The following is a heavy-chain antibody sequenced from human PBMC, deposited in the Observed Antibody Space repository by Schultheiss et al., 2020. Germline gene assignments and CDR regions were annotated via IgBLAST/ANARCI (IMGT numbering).Heavy chain of an antibody. CDR3: ARTGDLFDAFDI. J-gene: IGHJ3*02. V-gene: IGHV4-30-4*01. Sequence: SQTLSLTCTVSGGSISSGDYYWSWIRQPPGKGLEWIGYIYYSGSTNYNPSLKSRVTISVDTSKNQFSLKLSSVTAADTAVYYCARTGDLFDAFDIWGQGTMVTVSS. D-gene: IGHD7-27*01. CDR2: IYYSGST. CDR1: GGSISSGDYY.